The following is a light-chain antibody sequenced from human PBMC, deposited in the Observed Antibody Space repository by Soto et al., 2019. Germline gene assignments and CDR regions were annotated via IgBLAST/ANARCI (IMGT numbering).Light chain of an antibody. Sequence: DIVLPQSPRTLPVTPGQTASISCRSSQSLLHSNGYNYLDWYLQKPGQSPPLLIYLGSNRASGVPDRFSGSGSGTDFALKISRVEAEDVGVYYCVQALQSPPWTFGQGTKVDIK. J-gene: IGKJ1*01. CDR2: LGS. V-gene: IGKV2-28*01. CDR1: QSLLHSNGYNY. CDR3: VQALQSPPWT.